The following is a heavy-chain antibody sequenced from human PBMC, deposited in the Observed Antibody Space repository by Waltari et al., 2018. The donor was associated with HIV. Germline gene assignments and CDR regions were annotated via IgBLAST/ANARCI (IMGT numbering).Heavy chain of an antibody. V-gene: IGHV1-3*04. CDR1: GYNFITYA. CDR3: ARERKVVGASPYYGLDV. Sequence: QVLLVQSGAEVKKPGASVRVSCKASGYNFITYAIHWVRQDPGQRLEWMGCITTVNGNTKYSQKLQGRVTITRDTSTTTAHMELSRLRSEDTAIYYCARERKVVGASPYYGLDVWGQGTTVTVSS. J-gene: IGHJ6*02. CDR2: ITTVNGNT. D-gene: IGHD2-15*01.